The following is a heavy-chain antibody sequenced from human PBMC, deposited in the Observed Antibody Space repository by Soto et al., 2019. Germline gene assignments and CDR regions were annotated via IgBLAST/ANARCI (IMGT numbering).Heavy chain of an antibody. CDR2: IYHRGTF. Sequence: PSETLSLTCAVSGCSISAVGDTWSWIRQPPGGGLEWIGYIYHRGTFLYNPSLKTRLTISFDRSSNRFSLTLNSVTAADTAVYYCARAQSYIGSGRYNNLMFDSWGQGTQVTVS. D-gene: IGHD3-10*01. J-gene: IGHJ5*01. CDR3: ARAQSYIGSGRYNNLMFDS. CDR1: GCSISAVGDT. V-gene: IGHV4-30-2*01.